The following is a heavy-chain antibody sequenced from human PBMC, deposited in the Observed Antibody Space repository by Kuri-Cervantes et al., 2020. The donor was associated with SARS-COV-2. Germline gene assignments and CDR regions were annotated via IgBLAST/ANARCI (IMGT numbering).Heavy chain of an antibody. V-gene: IGHV3-21*01. Sequence: GGSLRLSCAASGFTFSSYSMNWVRQAPGKGLEWVSSISSSSSYIYYADSVKGRFTISRDNAKNSLYLQMNSLRAEDTAVYYCARCMWGRNPDYYYYMDVWGKGTTVTVSS. CDR1: GFTFSSYS. D-gene: IGHD1-14*01. J-gene: IGHJ6*03. CDR3: ARCMWGRNPDYYYYMDV. CDR2: ISSSSSYI.